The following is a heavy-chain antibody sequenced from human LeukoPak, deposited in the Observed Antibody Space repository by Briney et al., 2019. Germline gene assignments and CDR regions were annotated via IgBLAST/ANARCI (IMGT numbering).Heavy chain of an antibody. CDR3: VRGQGAHDNWSDP. J-gene: IGHJ5*02. Sequence: GGSLRLSCTASGFIFNNYGMNWVRQAPGKGLEWSSYIKGRSDTIHYADSVKGRFTISRDNAKNTLSLQMTSLRAEDTAIYYCVRGQGAHDNWSDPWGQGTLVTVAS. D-gene: IGHD4/OR15-4a*01. CDR2: IKGRSDTI. CDR1: GFIFNNYG. V-gene: IGHV3-48*01.